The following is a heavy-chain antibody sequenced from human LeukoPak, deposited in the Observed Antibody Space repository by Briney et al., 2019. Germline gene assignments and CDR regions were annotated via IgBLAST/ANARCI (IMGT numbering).Heavy chain of an antibody. J-gene: IGHJ6*03. CDR1: GFTFSSYW. D-gene: IGHD6-13*01. V-gene: IGHV3-74*01. Sequence: GGSLRLSCAASGFTFSSYWMHWVRQAPGKGLVWVSRINSDGSSTTYADSVKGRFSISRDNAKNTLYLQMNSLRAEDTAVYYCARVYSGSWYYYYYYMDVWGKGTTVTVSS. CDR3: ARVYSGSWYYYYYYMDV. CDR2: INSDGSST.